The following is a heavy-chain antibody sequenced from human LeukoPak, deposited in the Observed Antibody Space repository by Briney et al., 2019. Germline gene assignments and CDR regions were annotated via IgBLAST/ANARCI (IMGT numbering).Heavy chain of an antibody. CDR1: GFTFTDYY. Sequence: GGSLRLSCAASGFTFTDYYMSWSRQAAGKGLEWLSYISSSGSTIYYADSVKGRFTISRDNAKNSLYLQMNSLRAEDTAVYYCARGSSYYYDSSGYWWGQGTLVTVSS. J-gene: IGHJ4*02. CDR2: ISSSGSTI. D-gene: IGHD3-22*01. V-gene: IGHV3-11*04. CDR3: ARGSSYYYDSSGYW.